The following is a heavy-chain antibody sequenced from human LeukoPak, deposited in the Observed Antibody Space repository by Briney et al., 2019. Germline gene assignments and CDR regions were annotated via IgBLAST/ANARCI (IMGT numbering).Heavy chain of an antibody. CDR1: GYSFTSYW. CDR2: IYPGDSDT. D-gene: IGHD4-17*01. Sequence: GESLKISCKVSGYSFTSYWIGWVRQMPGKGLEWVGIIYPGDSDTRYSPSFQGQVTISADKSISTAYLMWSSLKASDTAMYYCVRQCNVDAYRDYGWFDPWGQGTLVTVSS. CDR3: VRQCNVDAYRDYGWFDP. J-gene: IGHJ5*02. V-gene: IGHV5-51*01.